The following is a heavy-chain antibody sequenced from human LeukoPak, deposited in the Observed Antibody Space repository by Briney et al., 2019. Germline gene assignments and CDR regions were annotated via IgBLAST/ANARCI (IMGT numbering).Heavy chain of an antibody. CDR3: ARAGY. V-gene: IGHV3-7*01. J-gene: IGHJ4*02. CDR2: IKQGGSEK. CDR1: GFSFSSQW. Sequence: GGSLRLSCAASGFSFSSQWMSWVRQAPGKGPEWVASIKQGGSEKYYVDSVKGRFTISRDNAKNSLYLQMNSLRVEDTAIYHCARAGYWGQGTLVTVSS.